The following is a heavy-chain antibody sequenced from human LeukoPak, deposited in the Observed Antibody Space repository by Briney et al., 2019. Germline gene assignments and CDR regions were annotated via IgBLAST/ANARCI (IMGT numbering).Heavy chain of an antibody. V-gene: IGHV4-34*01. Sequence: SETLSLTCSVYGGSFSGYYWSWIRQPPGKGLEWIGEINHSGSTNYNPSLKSRVTISVDKSKNQFSLKLSSVTAADTAVYYCAREVKGWFDPWGQGTLVTVSS. CDR3: AREVKGWFDP. J-gene: IGHJ5*02. CDR1: GGSFSGYY. D-gene: IGHD3-22*01. CDR2: INHSGST.